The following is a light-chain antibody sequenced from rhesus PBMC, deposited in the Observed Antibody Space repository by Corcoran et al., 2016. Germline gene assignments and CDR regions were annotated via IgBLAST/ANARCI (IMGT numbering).Light chain of an antibody. J-gene: IGLJ1*01. CDR1: SSNIGSKG. V-gene: IGLV1-60*01. CDR2: YNT. CDR3: AAWDDSLNVYI. Sequence: SVVTQPPSASEAARKSVNISCAGSSSNIGSKGVYWYQHLPGTAPKLLIYYNTQRVSGVSDRFSGSKSGTSASLAISGLQTDDEAYYHCAAWDDSLNVYIFGAGTLLTV.